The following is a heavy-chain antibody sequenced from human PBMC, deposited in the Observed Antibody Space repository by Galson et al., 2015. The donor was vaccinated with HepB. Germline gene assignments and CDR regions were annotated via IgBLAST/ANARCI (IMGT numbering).Heavy chain of an antibody. V-gene: IGHV3-30*04. D-gene: IGHD6-13*01. CDR3: AREVAAAYSDY. CDR1: GFTFSSYA. Sequence: SLRLSCAASGFTFSSYAMHWVRQAPGKGLEWVAVISYDGSNKYYADSVKGRFTISRDNSKNTLYLQMNSLRAEDAAVYYCAREVAAAYSDYWGQGTLVTVSS. CDR2: ISYDGSNK. J-gene: IGHJ4*02.